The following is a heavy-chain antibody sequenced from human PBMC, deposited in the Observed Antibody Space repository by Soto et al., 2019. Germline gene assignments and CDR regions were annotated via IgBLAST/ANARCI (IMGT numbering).Heavy chain of an antibody. V-gene: IGHV3-11*03. CDR3: ARGDVDTVAQADY. Sequence: QVQLLESGGGLVKPGGSLRLSCTASGFTFSDHYMSWIRQAPGKGLEWVSYISSSGDYRNYADSVKDRFTISRDNTKHSMYLQKNSRRAEDTAVYYGARGDVDTVAQADYWGKGTLVTFSS. CDR2: ISSSGDYR. CDR1: GFTFSDHY. D-gene: IGHD5-12*01. J-gene: IGHJ4*02.